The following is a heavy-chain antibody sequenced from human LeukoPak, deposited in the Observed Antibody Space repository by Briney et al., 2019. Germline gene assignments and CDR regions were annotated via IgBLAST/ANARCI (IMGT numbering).Heavy chain of an antibody. CDR3: ASTLKWLAFDY. CDR2: IHSIENT. Sequence: PSETLSLTCAVSRGSTSTYYWSWIRQAPGKGLEWIGNIHSIENTNYNPSIKSRVTISLDTSKKQFSLKMTSVTAADTAVYYCASTLKWLAFDYWGQGTLVTVSS. V-gene: IGHV4-59*01. J-gene: IGHJ4*02. CDR1: RGSTSTYY. D-gene: IGHD3-22*01.